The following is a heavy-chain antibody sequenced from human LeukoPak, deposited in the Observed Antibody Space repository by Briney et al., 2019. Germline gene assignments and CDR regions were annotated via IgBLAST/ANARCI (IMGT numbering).Heavy chain of an antibody. CDR2: ISWNSGSI. D-gene: IGHD1-26*01. CDR3: ARSLSLRGYFDY. CDR1: GFTFDDYA. Sequence: GRSLRLSCAASGFTFDDYAMHWVRQAPGKGLEWVSGISWNSGSIGYADSVKGRFTISRDNAKNSLYLQMNSLRPEDMALYFCARSLSLRGYFDYWGQGTLVTVSS. J-gene: IGHJ4*02. V-gene: IGHV3-9*03.